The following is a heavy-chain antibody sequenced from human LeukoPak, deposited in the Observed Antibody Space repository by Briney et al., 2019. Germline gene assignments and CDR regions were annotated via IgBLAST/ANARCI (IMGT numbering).Heavy chain of an antibody. CDR3: ARVVVRGVISATPGY. CDR1: GYTFSGYY. J-gene: IGHJ4*02. V-gene: IGHV1-2*02. D-gene: IGHD3-10*01. Sequence: ASVRVSCKASGYTFSGYYMHWVRQAPGQGLEWMGWINPNSGGTNYAQTVQGRVTMTRDTSISTAYMELSRLRSDDTAVYYCARVVVRGVISATPGYWGQGTLVTVSP. CDR2: INPNSGGT.